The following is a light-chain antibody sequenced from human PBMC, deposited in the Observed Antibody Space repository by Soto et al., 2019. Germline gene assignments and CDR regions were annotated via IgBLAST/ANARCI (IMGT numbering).Light chain of an antibody. CDR1: SSDVGSYNL. CDR3: SSYASSTTPYV. V-gene: IGLV2-14*02. Sequence: QAASVSGSPGQSITISCTGTSSDVGSYNLVSWYQQHPGKAPKLMIYEGSKRPSGVSNRFSGSKSGNTASLTISGLQAEDEADYYCSSYASSTTPYVFGTGTKLTVL. J-gene: IGLJ1*01. CDR2: EGS.